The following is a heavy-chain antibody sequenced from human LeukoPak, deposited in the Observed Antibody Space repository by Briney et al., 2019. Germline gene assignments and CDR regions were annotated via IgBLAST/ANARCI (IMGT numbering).Heavy chain of an antibody. V-gene: IGHV3-74*01. J-gene: IGHJ4*02. D-gene: IGHD3-10*01. CDR3: VSALFRGD. CDR2: INSDGSTT. CDR1: GCTFSRYW. Sequence: GGSLRLSCGASGCTFSRYWMHWVRQPPGKGLVWISRINSDGSTTTYAYSAKGRFTISRDNAKNTLHFQMNSQSGEVTAVYFCVSALFRGDWGQGALVTV.